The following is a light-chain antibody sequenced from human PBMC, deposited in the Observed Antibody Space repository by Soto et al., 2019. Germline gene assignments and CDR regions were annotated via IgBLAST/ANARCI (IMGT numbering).Light chain of an antibody. CDR2: GNS. J-gene: IGLJ2*01. Sequence: QSVLTQPPSVSGAPGQTVTISCTGSSSNIGAGYDVHWYQQLPGTAPKLLIYGNSNRPSGVPDRFSGSKSGTSASLAITGLQAEDEADYYCQSSDRSLTVVFGGGTKLTVL. CDR1: SSNIGAGYD. V-gene: IGLV1-40*01. CDR3: QSSDRSLTVV.